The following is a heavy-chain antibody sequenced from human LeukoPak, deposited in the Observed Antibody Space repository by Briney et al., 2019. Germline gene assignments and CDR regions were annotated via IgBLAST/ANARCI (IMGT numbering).Heavy chain of an antibody. CDR1: GYTFTGYL. CDR3: ARGRSNTSWFGWFDP. D-gene: IGHD3-10*01. J-gene: IGHJ5*02. Sequence: ASAKVSCKASGYTFTGYLIHWVRQAPGQGLEWMGWINPNSGATYYAQKFQGRVTMARHSSISTAYVELSRLKSGDAAVYYCARGRSNTSWFGWFDPWGQGTRVTVSS. CDR2: INPNSGAT. V-gene: IGHV1-2*02.